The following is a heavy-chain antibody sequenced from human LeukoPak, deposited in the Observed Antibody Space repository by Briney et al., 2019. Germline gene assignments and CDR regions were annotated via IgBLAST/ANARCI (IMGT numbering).Heavy chain of an antibody. CDR1: GGSFSGYY. CDR3: VRDLPDCWSGYRPTSYFDL. D-gene: IGHD3-3*01. J-gene: IGHJ4*02. CDR2: INPSGGI. Sequence: SETLSLTCAAYGGSFSGYYWSWIRQPPGKGLDWNGEINPSGGIKYNLSLKTRVTISVDTSKHQFSPKLSSATSASPTLYYCVRDLPDCWSGYRPTSYFDLGGQGTVV. V-gene: IGHV4-34*01.